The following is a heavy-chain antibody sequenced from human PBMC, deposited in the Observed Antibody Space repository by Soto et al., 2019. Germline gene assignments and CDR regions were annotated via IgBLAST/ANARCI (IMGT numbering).Heavy chain of an antibody. CDR2: SIPILGTA. V-gene: IGHV1-69*13. Sequence: SVKVTCKASGGTFSSYAISWVRQAPGQGLEWMGGSIPILGTANYAQKFQGRVTITADESTSTAYMELSSLRSEDTAVYYCARADLNYYDSSAYYSGFDYWGQGSLVTVSS. CDR3: ARADLNYYDSSAYYSGFDY. CDR1: GGTFSSYA. D-gene: IGHD3-22*01. J-gene: IGHJ4*02.